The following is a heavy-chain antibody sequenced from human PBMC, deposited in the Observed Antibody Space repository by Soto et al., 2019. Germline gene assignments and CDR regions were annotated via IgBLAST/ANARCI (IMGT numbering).Heavy chain of an antibody. J-gene: IGHJ4*02. CDR1: GGSISSGGYY. CDR3: ARETHLGYRSGGSCYGESAIHDY. D-gene: IGHD2-15*01. Sequence: SETLSLTCTVSGGSISSGGYYWSWIRQHPGKGLEWIGYIYYSGSTYYNPSLKSRVTISVDTSKNQFSLKLSSVTAADTAVYYCARETHLGYRSGGSCYGESAIHDYWGQGTLVTVSS. CDR2: IYYSGST. V-gene: IGHV4-31*03.